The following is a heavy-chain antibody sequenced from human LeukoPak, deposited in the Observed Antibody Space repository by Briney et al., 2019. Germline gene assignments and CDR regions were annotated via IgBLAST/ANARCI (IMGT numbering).Heavy chain of an antibody. J-gene: IGHJ4*02. CDR1: GGSFSGYY. CDR3: AREDGAVFDY. Sequence: SETLSLTCAVYGGSFSGYYWSWIRQPPGKGLEWIGEINHSGSTNYNPSLKSRVTISVDTSKNQFSLKLSSVTAADTAVYYCAREDGAVFDYWGQGTLVTVSS. V-gene: IGHV4-34*01. D-gene: IGHD4/OR15-4a*01. CDR2: INHSGST.